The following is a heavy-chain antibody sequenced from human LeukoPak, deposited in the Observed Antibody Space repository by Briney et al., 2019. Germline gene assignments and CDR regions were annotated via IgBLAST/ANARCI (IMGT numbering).Heavy chain of an antibody. Sequence: ASVKVSCKSSGYTFSSYGINWVRQAPGQGLEWMGWISTNNGKTNYAQKLQGRVTMTTDKSTSTAYMELRSLRSDDTAVYYCTRGAVADPYNWFDPRGQGTLVTVSS. CDR2: ISTNNGKT. J-gene: IGHJ5*02. CDR3: TRGAVADPYNWFDP. V-gene: IGHV1-18*01. D-gene: IGHD6-13*01. CDR1: GYTFSSYG.